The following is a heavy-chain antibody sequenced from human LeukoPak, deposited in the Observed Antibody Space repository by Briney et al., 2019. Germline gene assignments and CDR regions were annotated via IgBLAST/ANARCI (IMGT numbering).Heavy chain of an antibody. Sequence: GGSLRLSCAASGFTFSSYGMHWVRQAPGKGLEWVAFIRYDGSNKYYADSVKGRFTISRDNSKNTLYLQMSSLRAEDTAVYYCARKSGGYLDAFDIWGQGTMVTVSS. CDR3: ARKSGGYLDAFDI. V-gene: IGHV3-30*02. CDR1: GFTFSSYG. D-gene: IGHD3-16*01. J-gene: IGHJ3*02. CDR2: IRYDGSNK.